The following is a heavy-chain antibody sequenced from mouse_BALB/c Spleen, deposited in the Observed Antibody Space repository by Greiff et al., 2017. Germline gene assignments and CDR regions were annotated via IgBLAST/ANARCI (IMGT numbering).Heavy chain of an antibody. CDR1: GYSITSGYY. V-gene: IGHV3-6*02. J-gene: IGHJ2*01. Sequence: EVQLQESGPGLVKPSQSLSLTCSVTGYSITSGYYWNWIRQFPGNKLEWMGYISYDGSNNYNPSLKNRISITRDTSKNQFFLKLNSVTTEDTATYYCARDQGYSDYWGQGTTLTVSS. CDR2: ISYDGSN. CDR3: ARDQGYSDY. D-gene: IGHD3-2*02.